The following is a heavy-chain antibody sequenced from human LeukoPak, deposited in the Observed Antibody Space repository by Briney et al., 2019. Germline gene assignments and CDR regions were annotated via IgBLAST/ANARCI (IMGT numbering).Heavy chain of an antibody. D-gene: IGHD3-10*01. V-gene: IGHV1-69*04. CDR2: IIPTLGIA. CDR1: GGTFSSYA. Sequence: ASVKVSCKASGGTFSSYAISWVRQAPGQGLEWMGRIIPTLGIANYAQKFQGRVTITADKSTSTAYMELSSLRSEDTAVYYCARRRDTNYYGSGSYNYWGQGTLVTVSS. CDR3: ARRRDTNYYGSGSYNY. J-gene: IGHJ4*02.